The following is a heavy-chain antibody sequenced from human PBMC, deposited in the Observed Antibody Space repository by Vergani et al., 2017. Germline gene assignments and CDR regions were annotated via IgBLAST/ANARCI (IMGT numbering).Heavy chain of an antibody. J-gene: IGHJ5*01. CDR1: GYSISRGFY. Sequence: QIQLQESGPGLVKPPETLSLTCSVSGYSISRGFYWAWIRQTPEKGLEWIGGMFHTGEASNSPSLQSRVAFSMDTSKNQFSLQLTSVTAADTAVYFCGVIMVRSPRPDNWFDSWGRGTLVTVSS. CDR2: MFHTGEA. CDR3: GVIMVRSPRPDNWFDS. V-gene: IGHV4-38-2*02. D-gene: IGHD3-10*01.